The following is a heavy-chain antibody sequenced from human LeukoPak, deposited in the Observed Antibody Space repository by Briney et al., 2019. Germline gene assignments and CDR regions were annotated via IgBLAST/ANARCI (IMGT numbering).Heavy chain of an antibody. J-gene: IGHJ5*02. CDR3: ARSHYDSSGYYKGNWFDP. V-gene: IGHV1-69*05. CDR1: GGTFSSYA. Sequence: ASVKVSCKASGGTFSSYAISWVRQAPGQGLEWMGGIIPIFGTANYAQKFQGRVTITTDESTSTAYMELSSLRSEDTAAYYCARSHYDSSGYYKGNWFDPWGQGTLVTVSS. D-gene: IGHD3-22*01. CDR2: IIPIFGTA.